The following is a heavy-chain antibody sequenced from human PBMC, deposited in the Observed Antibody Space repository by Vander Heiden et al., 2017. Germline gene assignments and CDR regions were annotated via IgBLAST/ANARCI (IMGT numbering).Heavy chain of an antibody. CDR2: ISSSSSYI. CDR3: ARDEGYSYGTFDFDY. J-gene: IGHJ4*02. V-gene: IGHV3-21*01. D-gene: IGHD5-18*01. Sequence: EVQLVESGGGLVKPGGPLRLSCAASGFTFSSYSMNWVRQAPGKGLEWVSSISSSSSYIYYADSVKGRFTISRDNAKNSLYLQMNSLRAEDTAVYYCARDEGYSYGTFDFDYWGQGTLVTVSS. CDR1: GFTFSSYS.